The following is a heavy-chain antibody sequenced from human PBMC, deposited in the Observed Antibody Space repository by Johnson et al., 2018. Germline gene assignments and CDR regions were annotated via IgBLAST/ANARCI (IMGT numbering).Heavy chain of an antibody. CDR3: ARDRIVGVTTDAFDI. D-gene: IGHD1-26*01. Sequence: EVQLVESGGGVVRPGGSLRLSCAASGFTFDDYGMSWVRQAPGKGLEWVSAIKGNGDSIGYADPVKCRFTISRDNAKNSLYLQLNSLRAEDTAFYHCARDRIVGVTTDAFDIWGQGTMVTVSS. J-gene: IGHJ3*02. CDR2: IKGNGDSI. V-gene: IGHV3-20*01. CDR1: GFTFDDYG.